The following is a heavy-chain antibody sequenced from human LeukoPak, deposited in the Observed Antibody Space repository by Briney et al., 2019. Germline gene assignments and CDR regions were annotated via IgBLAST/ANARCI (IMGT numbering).Heavy chain of an antibody. D-gene: IGHD3-22*01. Sequence: ASVKVSCKASGYTFTSYGISWVRQAPGQGLEWMGWISAYNGYTKYTQMLQGRVTMTTDTSTSTAYMELRSLRSDDTAVYYCARSYTMIVVVTTAPTGFDPWGQGTLVTVSS. CDR1: GYTFTSYG. J-gene: IGHJ5*02. CDR3: ARSYTMIVVVTTAPTGFDP. CDR2: ISAYNGYT. V-gene: IGHV1-18*01.